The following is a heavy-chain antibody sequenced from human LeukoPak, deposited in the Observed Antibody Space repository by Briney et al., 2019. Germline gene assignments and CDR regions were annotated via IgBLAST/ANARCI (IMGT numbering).Heavy chain of an antibody. D-gene: IGHD2-21*01. CDR3: ARHDWSSYYYDH. CDR2: IYYSGST. CDR1: GGSFSGYY. J-gene: IGHJ4*02. V-gene: IGHV4-59*08. Sequence: SETLSLTCALFGGSFSGYYWSWIRQPPGKGLEWIGYIYYSGSTNYNPSLKSRVTISVDTSKNQFSLKLSSVTAADTAVYYCARHDWSSYYYDHWGQGTLVTVSS.